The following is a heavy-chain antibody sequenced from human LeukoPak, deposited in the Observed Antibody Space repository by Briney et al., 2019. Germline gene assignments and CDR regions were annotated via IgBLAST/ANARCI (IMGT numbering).Heavy chain of an antibody. CDR2: ISAYNGNT. CDR3: ARSREPWIQRKMDV. Sequence: ASVKVSCKASGYTFTSYGIIWVRQAPGQGLEWMGWISAYNGNTNYAQKLQGRVTMTTDTSTSTAYMELRSLRSDDTAVYYCARSREPWIQRKMDVWGQGTTVTVSS. V-gene: IGHV1-18*01. D-gene: IGHD5-18*01. CDR1: GYTFTSYG. J-gene: IGHJ6*02.